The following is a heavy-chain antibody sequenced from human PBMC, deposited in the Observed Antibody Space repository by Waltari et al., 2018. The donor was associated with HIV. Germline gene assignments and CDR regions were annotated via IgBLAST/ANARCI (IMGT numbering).Heavy chain of an antibody. Sequence: QVQLVQSGAEVKKPGSSVKVSCKASGVTFTDYGFSWVRQAPGQGLEWIGGITPVLGTTNYVRGFLGRLTITADDSTKTVYMELTSLRSEDTAIYYCVRDRIPPMATMTPGYFDYWGQGTLVTVAS. CDR3: VRDRIPPMATMTPGYFDY. D-gene: IGHD5-12*01. V-gene: IGHV1-69*01. CDR1: GVTFTDYG. CDR2: ITPVLGTT. J-gene: IGHJ4*02.